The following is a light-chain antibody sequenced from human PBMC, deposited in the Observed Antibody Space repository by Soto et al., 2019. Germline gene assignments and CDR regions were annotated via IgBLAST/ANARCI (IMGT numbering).Light chain of an antibody. CDR1: QSVNDW. V-gene: IGKV1-5*01. J-gene: IGKJ1*01. Sequence: DIQMTQSPSTLSASVGDRVTITCRASQSVNDWLAWYQQKPGRPPKLLIYHASNLQTGVPSRFSGSGFGTEFTLTISSLQPDDFAAYYCQHYNIYPWTFGQGTKVDIK. CDR3: QHYNIYPWT. CDR2: HAS.